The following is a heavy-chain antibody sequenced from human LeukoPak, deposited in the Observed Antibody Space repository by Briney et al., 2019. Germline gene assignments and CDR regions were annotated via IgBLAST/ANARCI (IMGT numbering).Heavy chain of an antibody. CDR2: ISGSGGST. J-gene: IGHJ6*02. D-gene: IGHD3-10*01. Sequence: GGSLRLSCAASGFTFSSYAMSWVRQAPGKGLEWVSAISGSGGSTYYADSVKGRFTISRDNSKNTLYLQMNSLRAEDTAVYYCAKGSGPYYYHGMDVWGQGTTVTVSS. CDR1: GFTFSSYA. V-gene: IGHV3-23*01. CDR3: AKGSGPYYYHGMDV.